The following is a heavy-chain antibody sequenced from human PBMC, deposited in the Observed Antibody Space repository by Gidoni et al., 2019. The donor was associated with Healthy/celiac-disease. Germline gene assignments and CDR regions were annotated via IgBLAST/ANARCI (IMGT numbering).Heavy chain of an antibody. J-gene: IGHJ6*02. Sequence: EVQLLESGGGLVQPGGSLRLSCAASGFTFSSYAMSWVRQATGKGLEWVSAISGSGGSTYYADSVKGRFTISRDNSKNTLYLQMNSLRAEDTAVYYCAKDRGGYQLLFGMDVWGQGTTVTVSS. CDR2: ISGSGGST. CDR3: AKDRGGYQLLFGMDV. V-gene: IGHV3-23*01. D-gene: IGHD2-2*01. CDR1: GFTFSSYA.